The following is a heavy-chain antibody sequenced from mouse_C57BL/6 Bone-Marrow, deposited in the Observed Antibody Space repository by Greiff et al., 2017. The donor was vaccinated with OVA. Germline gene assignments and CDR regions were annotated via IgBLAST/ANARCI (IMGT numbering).Heavy chain of an antibody. Sequence: VQLQQSGPELVKPGASVKISCKASGYTFTDYYMNWVKQSHGKSLEWIGDINPNNGGTSYNQKFKGKATLTVDKSSSTAYMELRSLTSEDSAVYYCARYGGPGDYDGFAYWGQGTLVTVSA. CDR1: GYTFTDYY. CDR2: INPNNGGT. D-gene: IGHD2-4*01. J-gene: IGHJ3*01. V-gene: IGHV1-26*01. CDR3: ARYGGPGDYDGFAY.